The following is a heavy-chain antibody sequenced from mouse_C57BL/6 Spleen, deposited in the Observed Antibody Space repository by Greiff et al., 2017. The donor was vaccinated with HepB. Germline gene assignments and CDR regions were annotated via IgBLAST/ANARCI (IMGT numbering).Heavy chain of an antibody. Sequence: EVKVEESGAELVRPGASVKLSCTASGFNIKDDYMHWVKQRPEQGLEWIGWIDPENGDTEYASKFQGKATITADTSSNTAYLQLSSLTSEDTAVYYCTTGTTVVAKAYFDVWGTGTTVTVSS. CDR3: TTGTTVVAKAYFDV. J-gene: IGHJ1*03. CDR1: GFNIKDDY. CDR2: IDPENGDT. V-gene: IGHV14-4*01. D-gene: IGHD1-1*01.